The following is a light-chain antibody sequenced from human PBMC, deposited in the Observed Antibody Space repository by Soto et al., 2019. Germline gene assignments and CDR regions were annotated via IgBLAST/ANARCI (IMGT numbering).Light chain of an antibody. CDR3: CSSAGSSTVV. J-gene: IGLJ2*01. Sequence: QSALTQPASVSGSPGQSITISCTGTSSDVGSYNLVSWYQQHPDKAPKLMIYEGSKPPSGVSHRFSGSKSGNTASLTISGLHADHEAAYYCCSSAGSSTVVFGGGTKLTVL. V-gene: IGLV2-23*01. CDR2: EGS. CDR1: SSDVGSYNL.